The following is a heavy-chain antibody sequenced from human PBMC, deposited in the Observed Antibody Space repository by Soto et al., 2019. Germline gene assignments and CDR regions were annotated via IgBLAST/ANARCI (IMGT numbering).Heavy chain of an antibody. Sequence: EVQLVESGGGLVKPGGSLRLSCAASGFTFSSYSMNWVRQAPGKGLEWVSSISSSSSYIYYADSVKGRFTISRDNDKNSLYLQMNSLRAEYTAVYYCARDRRPADAFDIWGQGTMVTVSS. CDR1: GFTFSSYS. V-gene: IGHV3-21*01. CDR3: ARDRRPADAFDI. CDR2: ISSSSSYI. J-gene: IGHJ3*02.